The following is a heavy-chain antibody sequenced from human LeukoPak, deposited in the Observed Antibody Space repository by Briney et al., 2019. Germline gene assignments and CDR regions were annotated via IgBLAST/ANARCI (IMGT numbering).Heavy chain of an antibody. CDR3: AIRYGSGEKYYYYYYIDV. D-gene: IGHD3-10*01. Sequence: ASVKVSFRASGYTFTRYDINWVRQAPGQGGEGMGGMNPNSGNTGYAQKFQRRVTITRNTSITTAYMELSSLRSEYTAVYYCAIRYGSGEKYYYYYYIDVWGKGTTVTVSS. J-gene: IGHJ6*03. CDR2: MNPNSGNT. CDR1: GYTFTRYD. V-gene: IGHV1-8*01.